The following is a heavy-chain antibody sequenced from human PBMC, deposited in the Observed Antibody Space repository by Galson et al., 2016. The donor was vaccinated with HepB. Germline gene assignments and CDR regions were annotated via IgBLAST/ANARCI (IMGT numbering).Heavy chain of an antibody. CDR1: GYSFARFW. J-gene: IGHJ4*02. CDR3: ARQPLHSYGRSYLDL. D-gene: IGHD5-18*01. V-gene: IGHV5-51*01. CDR2: IYPGDSDA. Sequence: QSGADVKKPGESLRISCEASGYSFARFWIGWVRQLPGKGLEWMGIIYPGDSDARYSPSLHGQVTISVDKSINTAYLQWSSLKASDTAMYYCARQPLHSYGRSYLDLWGQGTLVTVSS.